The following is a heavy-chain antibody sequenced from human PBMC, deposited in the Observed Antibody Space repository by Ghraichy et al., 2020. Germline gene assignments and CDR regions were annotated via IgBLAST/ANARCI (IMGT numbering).Heavy chain of an antibody. V-gene: IGHV3-23*01. CDR3: ASGMVTSWYYFAY. CDR1: GFSFSNNA. J-gene: IGHJ4*02. D-gene: IGHD2-2*01. CDR2: ISGSGGST. Sequence: LSLTCAASGFSFSNNAMSWVRQAPGKGLEWVSSISGSGGSTTSADSVKGRFTISRDNSKNTLYLQMNSLRAEDTAVYYCASGMVTSWYYFAYWGQGTLITVSS.